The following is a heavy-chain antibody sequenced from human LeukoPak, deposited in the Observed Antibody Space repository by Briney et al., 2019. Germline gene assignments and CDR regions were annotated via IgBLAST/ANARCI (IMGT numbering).Heavy chain of an antibody. CDR1: GFIFGDYV. D-gene: IGHD3-16*02. Sequence: GESLKISCAASGFIFGDYVMIWVRQAPGKGLEWVSGITASGDRTFYGDSVRGRFTVSRDNSKNTVYLQMHSLRAEDTAVYYCAKSPRLPFGGVIVTLLPPPYYFDYWGQGTLVTVSS. CDR2: ITASGDRT. V-gene: IGHV3-23*01. CDR3: AKSPRLPFGGVIVTLLPPPYYFDY. J-gene: IGHJ4*02.